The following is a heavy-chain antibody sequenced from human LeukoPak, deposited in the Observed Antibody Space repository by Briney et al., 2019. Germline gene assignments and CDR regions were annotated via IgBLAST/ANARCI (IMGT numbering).Heavy chain of an antibody. Sequence: XASGFTXXSYSMNWVRQAPGKGLEWVSSISSSSSYIYYADSVKGRFTISRDNAKNSLYLQMNSLRAEDTAVYYCARGWEGFDYWGQGTLVTVSS. V-gene: IGHV3-21*01. D-gene: IGHD1-26*01. CDR2: ISSSSSYI. CDR3: ARGWEGFDY. CDR1: GFTXXSYS. J-gene: IGHJ4*02.